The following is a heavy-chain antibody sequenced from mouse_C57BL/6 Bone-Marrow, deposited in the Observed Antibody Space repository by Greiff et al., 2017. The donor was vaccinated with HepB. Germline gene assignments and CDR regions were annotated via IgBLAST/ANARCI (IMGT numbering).Heavy chain of an antibody. CDR2: IYPRSGNT. V-gene: IGHV1-81*01. J-gene: IGHJ3*01. CDR1: GYTFTSYG. CDR3: ARGGLFAY. Sequence: VQLQQPGAELARPGASVKLSCKASGYTFTSYGISWVKQRTGQGLEWIGEIYPRSGNTYYNEKFKGKATLTADKSSSTAYMELRSLTSEDSAVYFCARGGLFAYCGQGTLVTVSA. D-gene: IGHD3-3*01.